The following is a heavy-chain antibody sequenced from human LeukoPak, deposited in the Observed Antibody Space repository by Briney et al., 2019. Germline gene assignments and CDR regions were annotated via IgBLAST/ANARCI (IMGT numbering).Heavy chain of an antibody. J-gene: IGHJ4*02. V-gene: IGHV3-21*01. CDR1: GFTFTTYW. Sequence: GGSLRLSCAASGFTFTTYWMTWVRQAPGKGLEWVSSISSSSSYIYYADSVKGRFTISRDNAKNSLYLQMNSLRAEDTAVYYCARSGIQLWSQPFDYWGQGTLVTVSS. CDR3: ARSGIQLWSQPFDY. CDR2: ISSSSSYI. D-gene: IGHD5-18*01.